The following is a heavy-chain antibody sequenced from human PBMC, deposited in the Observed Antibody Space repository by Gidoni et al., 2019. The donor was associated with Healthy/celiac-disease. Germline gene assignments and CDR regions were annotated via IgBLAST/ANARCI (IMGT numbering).Heavy chain of an antibody. V-gene: IGHV4-34*01. CDR2: INHSGST. Sequence: QVQLQQWGAGLLKPSETLSLTCAVYGGSFSGYYWSWIRQPPGKGLEWIGEINHSGSTNYNPSLKSRVTISVDTSKNQFSLKLSSVTAADTAVYYCARWRQWLVRWAFDIWGQGTMVTVSS. D-gene: IGHD6-19*01. CDR1: GGSFSGYY. J-gene: IGHJ3*02. CDR3: ARWRQWLVRWAFDI.